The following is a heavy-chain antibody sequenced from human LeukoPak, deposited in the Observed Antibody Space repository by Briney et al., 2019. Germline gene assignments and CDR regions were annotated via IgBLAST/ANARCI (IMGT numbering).Heavy chain of an antibody. CDR2: IYYSGST. Sequence: SETLSLTCTVSGDSVSNTNNYWSWIRQPPGNGLEWIGYIYYSGSTIYNPSLKSRVTISVDTAKNQFSLKLNSLTAADTAVYYCARDQRYYFDYWGQGTLVTVSS. CDR3: ARDQRYYFDY. J-gene: IGHJ4*02. V-gene: IGHV4-61*01. CDR1: GDSVSNTNNY.